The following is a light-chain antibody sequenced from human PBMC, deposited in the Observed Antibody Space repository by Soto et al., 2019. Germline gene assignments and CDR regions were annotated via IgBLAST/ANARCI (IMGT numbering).Light chain of an antibody. Sequence: GERATLSCGASQSVSRSYLAWYQKKPGQAPRLLIYRTSNRATGIPDRLSGSGSGTDLTITISRLETEDFEVYWCQQYDSSPRTFGHGTKVDIK. CDR1: QSVSRSY. V-gene: IGKV3-20*01. CDR3: QQYDSSPRT. J-gene: IGKJ1*01. CDR2: RTS.